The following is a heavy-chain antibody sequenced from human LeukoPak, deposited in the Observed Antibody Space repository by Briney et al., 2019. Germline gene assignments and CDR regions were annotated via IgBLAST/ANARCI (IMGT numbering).Heavy chain of an antibody. Sequence: GASVKVSCKASGYTFNGYYMHWVRQAPGQGLEWMGWINPNSGGTNYAQKFQGRVTMTRDTSISTAYMELSRLRSDDTAVYYCARGGRLGSGSYAFDIWGQGTMVTVSS. CDR3: ARGGRLGSGSYAFDI. V-gene: IGHV1-2*02. CDR2: INPNSGGT. D-gene: IGHD3-10*01. J-gene: IGHJ3*02. CDR1: GYTFNGYY.